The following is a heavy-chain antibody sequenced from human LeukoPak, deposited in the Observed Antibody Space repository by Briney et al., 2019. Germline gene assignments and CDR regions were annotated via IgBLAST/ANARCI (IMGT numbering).Heavy chain of an antibody. CDR2: INGGGGNT. J-gene: IGHJ4*02. CDR1: RFTFGNYA. V-gene: IGHV3-21*01. D-gene: IGHD5-24*01. Sequence: PGGSLRLSCAASRFTFGNYAMTWVRQAPGKGLEWVSSINGGGGNTYYEDSVKGRFTISRDNAKNSLYLQMNSLRAEDTAVYYCARDKGMATMGGFDYWGQGTLVTVSS. CDR3: ARDKGMATMGGFDY.